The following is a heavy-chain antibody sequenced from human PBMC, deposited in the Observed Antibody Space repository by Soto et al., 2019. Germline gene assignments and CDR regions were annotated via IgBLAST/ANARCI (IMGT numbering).Heavy chain of an antibody. Sequence: EVQLVESGGGLVQPVGSLRLSCAGSGFTFSNYWMHWVRQAPGKGLEWVSRIDHDGPTDYADSVRGRFTISRDNAENTLNLQMNSLRPEDTAVYYCVRDSHGDYWGQGALVTVSS. CDR1: GFTFSNYW. CDR2: IDHDGPT. CDR3: VRDSHGDY. V-gene: IGHV3-74*01. J-gene: IGHJ4*02.